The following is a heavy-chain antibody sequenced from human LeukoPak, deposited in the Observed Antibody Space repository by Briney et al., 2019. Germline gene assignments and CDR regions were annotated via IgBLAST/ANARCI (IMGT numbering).Heavy chain of an antibody. D-gene: IGHD3-10*01. CDR3: ARGYYYGSGRPGDNWFDP. CDR1: GASVSRSDW. J-gene: IGHJ5*02. V-gene: IGHV4-4*02. CDR2: IPHSGNT. Sequence: SETLSLTCAVSGASVSRSDWWTWVRQPPGKGLEWIGEIPHSGNTNYNPSLGGRVTISLDKSKNHFSLNLSSVTAADTAVYFCARGYYYGSGRPGDNWFDPWGQGMLVTVSA.